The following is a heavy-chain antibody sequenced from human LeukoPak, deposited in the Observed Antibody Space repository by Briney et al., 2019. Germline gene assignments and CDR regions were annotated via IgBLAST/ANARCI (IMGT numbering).Heavy chain of an antibody. CDR3: AKGGPLWGAYNWFYP. CDR2: IWYDESKK. CDR1: GFTFSTYG. Sequence: PGGSLRLSCAVSGFTFSTYGMHWVRQAPGKGLEWVAVIWYDESKKYYADPVKGRFTISRDNSKNTLYLQMNSLRDEDTAVYYCAKGGPLWGAYNWFYPWGQGTLVTVSS. V-gene: IGHV3-33*06. J-gene: IGHJ5*02. D-gene: IGHD1-26*01.